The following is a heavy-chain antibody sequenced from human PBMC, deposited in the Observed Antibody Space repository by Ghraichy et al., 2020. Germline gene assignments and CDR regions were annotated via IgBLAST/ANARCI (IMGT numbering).Heavy chain of an antibody. V-gene: IGHV3-48*01. CDR2: ITGSSITI. D-gene: IGHD6-13*01. CDR3: ARLPLPRRAAVGDWYFDL. CDR1: GFGFSDYS. J-gene: IGHJ2*01. Sequence: GGSLRLSCEGSGFGFSDYSMIWVRLTPRKALEWVSYITGSSITIFYTDSVKGRFTISRDNAKNSLYLQMNSLRAEDTAVYYCARLPLPRRAAVGDWYFDLWGGGTLVTVSS.